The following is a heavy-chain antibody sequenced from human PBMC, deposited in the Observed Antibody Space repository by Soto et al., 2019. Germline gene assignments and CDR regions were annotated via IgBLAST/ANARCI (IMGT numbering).Heavy chain of an antibody. Sequence: WGSLVLGCAASGFTFSNAWMSWVRQAPGKGLEWVGRIRSKGDGETTDYAAPVRGRFTISRDDSKNTFFLQMNSLKAEDTAVYYCTTDQAGGYFYYFGVVVWGQGTTVTVSS. D-gene: IGHD2-15*01. CDR2: IRSKGDGETT. V-gene: IGHV3-15*01. CDR1: GFTFSNAW. CDR3: TTDQAGGYFYYFGVVV. J-gene: IGHJ6*02.